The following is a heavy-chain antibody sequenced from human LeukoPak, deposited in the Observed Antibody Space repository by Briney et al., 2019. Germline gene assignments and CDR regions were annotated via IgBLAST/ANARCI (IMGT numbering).Heavy chain of an antibody. CDR1: GFTVITND. CDR3: AKETSSSFDY. D-gene: IGHD6-6*01. V-gene: IGHV3-53*01. J-gene: IGHJ4*02. CDR2: LYSDGNT. Sequence: GGSLRLSCAASGFTVITNDMTWVRQAPGKGLEWVSVLYSDGNTKYADSVKGRFTISRDNSKNTLYLQMNSLRAEDTAVYYRAKETSSSFDYWGQGTLVTVSS.